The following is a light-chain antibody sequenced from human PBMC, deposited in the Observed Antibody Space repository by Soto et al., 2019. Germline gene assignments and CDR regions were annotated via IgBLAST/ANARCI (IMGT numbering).Light chain of an antibody. CDR3: ASYTGTNTVL. Sequence: QSVLTQPASVSGSPGQSITISCTGTSSDIGGYNYVCWYQQHPGKAPKLMIYDVSKRPSGVSNRFSGSKSGNTASLTISGLQAEDEADYYCASYTGTNTVLFGGGTKVTVL. CDR2: DVS. V-gene: IGLV2-14*03. CDR1: SSDIGGYNY. J-gene: IGLJ2*01.